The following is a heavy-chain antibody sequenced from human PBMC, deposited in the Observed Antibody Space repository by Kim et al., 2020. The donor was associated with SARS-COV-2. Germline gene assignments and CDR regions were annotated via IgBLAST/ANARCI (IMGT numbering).Heavy chain of an antibody. CDR2: SYYSGST. V-gene: IGHV4-59*08. Sequence: SYTLSLTFIFSFFSIIIYYFIFIRQPPGKGLEWIGYSYYSGSTNYNPSVKSRVSISVDTSRNQFSLRLSSLTAADTAVYYCARRRSSYVFDIWGQGTMVT. CDR1: FFSIIIYY. J-gene: IGHJ3*02. CDR3: ARRRSSYVFDI.